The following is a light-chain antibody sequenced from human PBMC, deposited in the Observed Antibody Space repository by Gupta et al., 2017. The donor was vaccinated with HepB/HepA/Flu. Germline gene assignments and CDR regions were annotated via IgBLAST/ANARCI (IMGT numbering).Light chain of an antibody. CDR2: DVT. CDR1: SSDVGGYNY. V-gene: IGLV2-8*01. Sequence: QSALTQPPSASGSPGQSATISCTGTSSDVGGYNYVSWYQQHPGKAPKLMITDVTKRPSGVPDRFSGSKSGDTASLTVSGLQAEDEADYYCSSYAGSKNWVFGGGTKLTVL. CDR3: SSYAGSKNWV. J-gene: IGLJ3*02.